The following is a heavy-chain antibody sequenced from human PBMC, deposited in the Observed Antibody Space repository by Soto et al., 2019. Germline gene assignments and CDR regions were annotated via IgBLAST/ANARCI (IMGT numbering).Heavy chain of an antibody. V-gene: IGHV4-30-2*01. CDR2: IYHSGST. D-gene: IGHD4-17*01. Sequence: SETLSLTCAVSGGSISSGGYSCNWIRQPPGKGLEWIGYIYHSGSTYYNPSLKSRVTISVDRSKNQFSLKLSSVTAADTAVYYCARGMTAVTTFDYWGQGTLVTVSS. CDR1: GGSISSGGYS. CDR3: ARGMTAVTTFDY. J-gene: IGHJ4*02.